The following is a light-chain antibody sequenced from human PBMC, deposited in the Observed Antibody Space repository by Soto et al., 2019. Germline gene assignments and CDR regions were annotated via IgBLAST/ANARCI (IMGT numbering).Light chain of an antibody. CDR3: QQYNGYSGT. CDR1: QNINSW. J-gene: IGKJ2*02. V-gene: IGKV1-5*03. CDR2: KAS. Sequence: DIQMTQSPSTLSASVGDRVTITCRASQNINSWLAWYQQKPGKAPNLLIYKASNLETGVPSRFSGSASGTEFTLTISSLQPDDLATYYCQQYNGYSGTFGQGTKLEI.